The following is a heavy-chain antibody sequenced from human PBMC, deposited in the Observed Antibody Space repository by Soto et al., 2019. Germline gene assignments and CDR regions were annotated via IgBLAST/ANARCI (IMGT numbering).Heavy chain of an antibody. CDR1: GGSISSYY. CDR3: ARVDVQGITMVRGVILYYYMDV. V-gene: IGHV4-59*01. J-gene: IGHJ6*03. CDR2: IYYSGST. D-gene: IGHD3-10*01. Sequence: PSETLSLTCTVSGGSISSYYWSWIRQPPGKGLEWIGYIYYSGSTNYNPSLKSRVTISVDTSKNQFSLKLSSVTAADTAVYYCARVDVQGITMVRGVILYYYMDVWGKGTTVTVSS.